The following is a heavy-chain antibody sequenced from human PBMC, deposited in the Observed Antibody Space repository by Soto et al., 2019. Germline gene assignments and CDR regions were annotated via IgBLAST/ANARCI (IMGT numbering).Heavy chain of an antibody. Sequence: QVQLQESGPGLVKPSATLSLTCTVSGGSVNNISDYWSWVRQPPGKGLEWIGYIYYSGSADYNPSLGSRVTISLDTSKNQFSLKLSSVTTADTAVYYCARGVGFGYYYYHMDLWGQGTTVTVSS. V-gene: IGHV4-61*01. J-gene: IGHJ6*02. CDR2: IYYSGSA. CDR1: GGSVNNISDY. D-gene: IGHD3-10*01. CDR3: ARGVGFGYYYYHMDL.